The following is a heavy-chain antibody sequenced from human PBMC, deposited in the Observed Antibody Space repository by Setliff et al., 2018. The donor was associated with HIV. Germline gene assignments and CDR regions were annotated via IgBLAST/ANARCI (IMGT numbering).Heavy chain of an antibody. D-gene: IGHD6-13*01. J-gene: IGHJ1*01. CDR2: FDPGDGET. CDR3: ATDPGYSSTWYSESFQH. V-gene: IGHV1-24*01. CDR1: GYTLTELS. Sequence: GASVKVSCKISGYTLTELSIHWVRQAPGKGLEWMANFDPGDGETFYAQKFQGRLTMTEDTSTDTAYMELSSLRSDDTAMYYCATDPGYSSTWYSESFQHWGQGTEVTVSS.